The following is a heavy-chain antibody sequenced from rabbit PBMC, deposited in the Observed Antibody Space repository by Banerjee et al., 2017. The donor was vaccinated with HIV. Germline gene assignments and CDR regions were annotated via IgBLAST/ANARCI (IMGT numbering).Heavy chain of an antibody. D-gene: IGHD1-1*01. CDR3: ARGTSSSGYYVSYYFNL. CDR2: INTGSGST. CDR1: GFSFSNNYV. V-gene: IGHV1S40*01. Sequence: QSLEESGGDLVKPGASLALTCIASGFSFSNNYVMCWVRQAPGKGLEWIACINTGSGSTAYASWAKGRFTISKTSSTTVTLQMTSLTAADTATYFCARGTSSSGYYVSYYFNLWGPGTLVTVS. J-gene: IGHJ4*01.